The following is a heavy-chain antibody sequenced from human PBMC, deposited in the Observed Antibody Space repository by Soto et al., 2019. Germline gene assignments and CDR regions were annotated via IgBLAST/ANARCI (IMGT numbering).Heavy chain of an antibody. CDR3: ALREMGCSGGSCYSLHYYYYYMDV. J-gene: IGHJ6*03. V-gene: IGHV3-23*01. CDR2: ISGSGGST. CDR1: GFTFSSYA. Sequence: TGGSLRLSCAASGFTFSSYAMSWVRQAPGKGLKWISAISGSGGSTYYADSVKGRFTISRDNSKNTLYLQMNSLRAEDTAVYYCALREMGCSGGSCYSLHYYYYYMDVWGKGTTVTVSS. D-gene: IGHD2-15*01.